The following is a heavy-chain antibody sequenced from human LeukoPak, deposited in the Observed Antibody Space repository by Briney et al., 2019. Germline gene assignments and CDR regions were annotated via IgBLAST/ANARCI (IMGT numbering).Heavy chain of an antibody. V-gene: IGHV3-48*02. CDR1: GFTFSSYG. CDR2: ISGSTTTI. CDR3: ARSDGSGTYIY. J-gene: IGHJ4*02. Sequence: PGGSLRLSCAASGFTFSSYGMNWVRQAPGKGLEWVSYISGSTTTIYYADSVKGRFTISRDNAKNSLYLQINSLRDEDTAVYYCARSDGSGTYIYWGQGTLVTVSS. D-gene: IGHD3-10*01.